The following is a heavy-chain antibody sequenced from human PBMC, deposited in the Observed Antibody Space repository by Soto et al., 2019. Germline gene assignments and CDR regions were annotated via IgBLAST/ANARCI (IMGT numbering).Heavy chain of an antibody. J-gene: IGHJ6*02. Sequence: QVQLVASGGGVVQPGRSLRLSCAASGFSFNTYAMNWVRQAPGKGLEWLALISYDGSIKYSADSVKGRFTLSRENSQNMLYLQMDSLRSDDTAVYYCARDGSGGTAAMDVWGQGTTVTVSS. CDR3: ARDGSGGTAAMDV. CDR2: ISYDGSIK. V-gene: IGHV3-30*01. D-gene: IGHD5-12*01. CDR1: GFSFNTYA.